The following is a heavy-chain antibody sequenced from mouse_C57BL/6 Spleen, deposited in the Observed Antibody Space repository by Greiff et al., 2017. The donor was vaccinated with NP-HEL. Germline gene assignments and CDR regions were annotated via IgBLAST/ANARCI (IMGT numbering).Heavy chain of an antibody. CDR2: IDPSDSYT. J-gene: IGHJ3*01. CDR3: ARRGYYGSSPDWFAY. V-gene: IGHV1-50*01. D-gene: IGHD1-1*01. Sequence: VQLQQSGAELVKPGASVKLSCKASGYTFTSYWMQWVKQRPGQGLEWIGEIDPSDSYTNYNQKFKGKATLTVDTSSSTAYMQLSSLTSEDSAVYYCARRGYYGSSPDWFAYWGQGTLVTVSA. CDR1: GYTFTSYW.